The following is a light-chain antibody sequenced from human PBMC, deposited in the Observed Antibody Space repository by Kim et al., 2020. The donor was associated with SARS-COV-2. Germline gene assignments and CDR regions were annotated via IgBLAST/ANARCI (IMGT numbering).Light chain of an antibody. V-gene: IGLV5-37*01. CDR1: SCTKVGRHS. CDR2: FFTVTDK. CDR3: MIWPRNAVV. J-gene: IGLJ2*01. Sequence: TCALPSCTKVGRHSGYSFQQKPQNPPRCLRYFFTVTDKGNDSRGPGLFSGSKGSSANTEILLISALQSEDEADDYCMIWPRNAVVFGGGTQLTVL.